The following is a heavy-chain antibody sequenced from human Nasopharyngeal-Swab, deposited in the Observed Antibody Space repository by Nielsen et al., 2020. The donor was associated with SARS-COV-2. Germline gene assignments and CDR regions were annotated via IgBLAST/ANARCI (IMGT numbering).Heavy chain of an antibody. J-gene: IGHJ4*02. CDR2: IYYTGNT. D-gene: IGHD3-22*01. CDR1: GGSIRSSSYY. CDR3: ARDRESSGYYQTSDY. V-gene: IGHV4-39*07. Sequence: SETLSLTCTVSGGSIRSSSYYWGWIRQPPGKGLEWIGSIYYTGNTYYNPSLKSRLTMLIDTSNNQFSLKLNSVTAADTAVYYCARDRESSGYYQTSDYWGQGTLVTVSS.